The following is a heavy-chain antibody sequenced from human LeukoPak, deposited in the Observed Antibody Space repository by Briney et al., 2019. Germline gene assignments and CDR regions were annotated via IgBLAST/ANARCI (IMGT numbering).Heavy chain of an antibody. CDR1: GFTFSSYS. V-gene: IGHV3-7*03. D-gene: IGHD3-16*01. Sequence: GGSLRLSCAVSGFTFSSYSMNWARQAPGKGLEWVASINHNGNVNYYVDSVKGRFTISRDNAKNSLYLQMSNLRAEDTAVYFCARGGGLDVWGQGATVTVSS. J-gene: IGHJ6*02. CDR3: ARGGGLDV. CDR2: INHNGNVN.